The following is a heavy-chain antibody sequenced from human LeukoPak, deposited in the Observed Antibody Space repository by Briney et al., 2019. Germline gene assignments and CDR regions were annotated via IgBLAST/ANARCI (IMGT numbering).Heavy chain of an antibody. CDR1: GGSISSGGYY. Sequence: SETLSLTCTVSGGSISSGGYYWSWIRQHPGKGLEWIGYIYYSGSPYYNPSLKRRLTISVDTSKNQFSLQPTSVTAADTAVYYCARAYSYYYHSSGYYAPKYFQHWGQGTLVTVSS. J-gene: IGHJ1*01. CDR2: IYYSGSP. CDR3: ARAYSYYYHSSGYYAPKYFQH. V-gene: IGHV4-31*03. D-gene: IGHD3-22*01.